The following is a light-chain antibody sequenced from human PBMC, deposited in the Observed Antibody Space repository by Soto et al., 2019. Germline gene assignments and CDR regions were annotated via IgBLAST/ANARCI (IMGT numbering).Light chain of an antibody. CDR3: HQYNSYLYT. CDR1: QSISSW. V-gene: IGKV1-5*03. CDR2: KAS. Sequence: DIQMTQSPSTLSASVGDRVTITCRASQSISSWLAWYQQKPGKAPKLLIYKASSLESGVPSRFSGSGSGTEFTLTISSLQPDDFATYCCHQYNSYLYTFGQGTKLEFK. J-gene: IGKJ2*01.